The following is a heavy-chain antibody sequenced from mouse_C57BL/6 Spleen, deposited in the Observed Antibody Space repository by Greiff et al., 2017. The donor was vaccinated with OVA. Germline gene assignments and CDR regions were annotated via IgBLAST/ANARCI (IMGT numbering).Heavy chain of an antibody. Sequence: EVHLVESGGGLVQPGGSMKLSCVASGFTFSNYWMNWVRQSPEKGLEWVAQIRLKSDNYATHYAESVKGRFTISRDDSKSSVYLQMNNLRAEDTGIYYCTARYDYDYWGQGTTLTVSS. CDR3: TARYDYDY. V-gene: IGHV6-3*01. D-gene: IGHD2-4*01. CDR1: GFTFSNYW. CDR2: IRLKSDNYAT. J-gene: IGHJ2*01.